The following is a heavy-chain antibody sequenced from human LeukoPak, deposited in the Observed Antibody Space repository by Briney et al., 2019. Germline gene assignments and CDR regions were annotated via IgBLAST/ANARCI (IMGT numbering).Heavy chain of an antibody. J-gene: IGHJ5*02. D-gene: IGHD2-15*01. Sequence: GESLKISCKGSGYSFTSYWIGWVRQKPGKGLEWMGIIYPGDSDTRYSPSFQGQVTISVDKSIRTAYLHWSTLKASDTAMYYCTRVVVAAIDGLPRRWFAPWGQGTLVTVSS. CDR3: TRVVVAAIDGLPRRWFAP. CDR1: GYSFTSYW. CDR2: IYPGDSDT. V-gene: IGHV5-51*01.